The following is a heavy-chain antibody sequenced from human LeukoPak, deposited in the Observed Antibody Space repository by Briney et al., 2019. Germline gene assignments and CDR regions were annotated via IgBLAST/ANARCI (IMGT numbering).Heavy chain of an antibody. Sequence: NPSQTLSLTCTVSGGSISSGSYYWSWIRQPPGKGLEWIGYIYYSGSTNYNPSLKSRVTISVDTSKNQFSLKLSSVTAADTAVYYCARYRRGAYYYYMDVWGKGTTVTISS. D-gene: IGHD1-26*01. CDR1: GGSISSGSYY. J-gene: IGHJ6*03. CDR2: IYYSGST. CDR3: ARYRRGAYYYYMDV. V-gene: IGHV4-61*01.